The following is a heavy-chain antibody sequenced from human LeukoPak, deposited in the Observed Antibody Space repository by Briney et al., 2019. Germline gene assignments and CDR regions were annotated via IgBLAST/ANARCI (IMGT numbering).Heavy chain of an antibody. D-gene: IGHD2-2*01. CDR1: GGTLSNSG. Sequence: SVKVSCKASGGTLSNSGISWVRQAPGQGLEWMGGITPMFGTTNYAQKFRGRVTLTRDTSKSTAYMELSSLRSDDTAVYYCARAPMGTAALYWGQGTLVIVSS. CDR2: ITPMFGTT. J-gene: IGHJ4*02. V-gene: IGHV1-69*05. CDR3: ARAPMGTAALY.